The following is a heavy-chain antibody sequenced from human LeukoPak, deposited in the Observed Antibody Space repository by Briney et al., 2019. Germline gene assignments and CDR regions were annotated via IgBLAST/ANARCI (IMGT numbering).Heavy chain of an antibody. J-gene: IGHJ4*02. CDR3: ARVKDSSSWHYYDF. CDR1: GYTFTAYY. V-gene: IGHV1-2*02. CDR2: VNPFSGGT. D-gene: IGHD6-13*01. Sequence: ASVKVSCKASGYTFTAYYIHWLRQAPGQWLEWMGWVNPFSGGTIPAQKFQDRVTMTKDTSINTAYMELSSLRSDDTAVYYCARVKDSSSWHYYDFWGQGTLVTVSS.